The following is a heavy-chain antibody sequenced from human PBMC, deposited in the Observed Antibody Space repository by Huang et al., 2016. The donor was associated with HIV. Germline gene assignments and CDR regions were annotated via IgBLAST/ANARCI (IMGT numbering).Heavy chain of an antibody. D-gene: IGHD6-6*01. CDR3: ARDPKARPWAQYYLDY. V-gene: IGHV6-1*01. CDR2: TYYRSNWYN. Sequence: QVQLQQSGPGLVKPSQTLSLTCAISGDSVSSNNTAWNWIRQSPSRGLGWLGSTYYRSNWYNDYAVSMKGRIIINPDTSKNQFSLQLNSVTPEDTAVYYCARDPKARPWAQYYLDYWGQGTLVTVSS. J-gene: IGHJ4*02. CDR1: GDSVSSNNTA.